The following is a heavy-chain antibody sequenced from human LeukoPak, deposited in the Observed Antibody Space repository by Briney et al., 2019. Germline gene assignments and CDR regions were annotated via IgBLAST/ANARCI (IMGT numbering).Heavy chain of an antibody. Sequence: GGSLRLSCAASGLTFSSYEMNWVRQAPGKGLEWVSYISSSGSTIYYADSVKGRFTISRDNAKNSLYLQMNSLRAEDTAVYYCARAGGMATITRGAFDIWGQGTMVTVSS. CDR1: GLTFSSYE. CDR3: ARAGGMATITRGAFDI. V-gene: IGHV3-48*03. CDR2: ISSSGSTI. D-gene: IGHD5-24*01. J-gene: IGHJ3*02.